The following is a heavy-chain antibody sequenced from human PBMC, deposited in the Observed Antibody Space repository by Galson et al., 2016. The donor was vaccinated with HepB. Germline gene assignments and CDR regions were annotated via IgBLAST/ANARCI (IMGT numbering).Heavy chain of an antibody. D-gene: IGHD3-16*01. CDR1: GYIFSTYA. CDR3: ARPPEGDRRYFDL. CDR2: ISITRGYK. Sequence: SLRLSCAASGYIFSTYAMHWVRQTPGKGLEWVSFISITRGYKYYADSLKGRVTISRDNAKNSLYLQMNSLRAEDTAVYYCARPPEGDRRYFDLWGRGTLVTVSS. J-gene: IGHJ2*01. V-gene: IGHV3-21*01.